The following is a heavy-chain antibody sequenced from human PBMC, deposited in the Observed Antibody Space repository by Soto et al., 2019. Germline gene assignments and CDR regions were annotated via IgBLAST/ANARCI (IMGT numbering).Heavy chain of an antibody. CDR1: GGSISSSSYY. CDR2: IYYSGST. D-gene: IGHD2-15*01. CDR3: ARHRHGEDIVVVVAATHHNWFDP. V-gene: IGHV4-39*01. J-gene: IGHJ5*02. Sequence: PSETLSLTCTVSGGSISSSSYYWGWIRQPPGKGLEWIGSIYYSGSTYYNPSLKSRVTISVDTSKNQFSLKLSSVTAADTAVYYCARHRHGEDIVVVVAATHHNWFDPWGQGTLVTVSS.